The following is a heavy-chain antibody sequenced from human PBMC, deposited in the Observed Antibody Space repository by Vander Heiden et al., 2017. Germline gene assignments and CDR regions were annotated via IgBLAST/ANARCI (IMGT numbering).Heavy chain of an antibody. Sequence: EVQLVESGGGLVQPGGSLRVSCIASGFNFRYYAMTWVRQAPGKGLEWVSTISGSGNDADYAGSVKGRFIISRDNSKNTLYLQMNSLRAGDTALYYCAKEGLWYGGNWFDPWGQGTLVTVSS. J-gene: IGHJ5*01. V-gene: IGHV3-23*04. CDR2: ISGSGNDA. D-gene: IGHD3-10*01. CDR3: AKEGLWYGGNWFDP. CDR1: GFNFRYYA.